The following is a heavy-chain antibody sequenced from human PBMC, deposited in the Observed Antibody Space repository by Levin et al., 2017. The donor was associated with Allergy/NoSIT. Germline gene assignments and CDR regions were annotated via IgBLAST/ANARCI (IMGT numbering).Heavy chain of an antibody. CDR1: GGTFSSYA. CDR3: AREIFGVVIDQRPILNWFDP. D-gene: IGHD3-3*01. J-gene: IGHJ5*02. CDR2: IIPIFGTA. V-gene: IGHV1-69*06. Sequence: KISCKASGGTFSSYAISWVRQAPGQGLEWMGGIIPIFGTANYAQKFQGRVTITADKSTSTAYMELSSLRSEDTAVYYCAREIFGVVIDQRPILNWFDPWGQGTLVTVSS.